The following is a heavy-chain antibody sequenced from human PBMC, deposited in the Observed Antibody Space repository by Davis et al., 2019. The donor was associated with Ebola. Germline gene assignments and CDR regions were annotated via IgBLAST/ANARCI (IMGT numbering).Heavy chain of an antibody. D-gene: IGHD3-10*02. CDR3: ASGIYILGADGNEFHY. CDR1: GGTFSSYA. J-gene: IGHJ4*02. CDR2: IIPIFGTA. V-gene: IGHV1-69*13. Sequence: SVKVSCKASGGTFSSYAISWVRQAPGQGLEWMGGIIPIFGTANYAQKFQGRVTITADESTSTASMELSSLRSEDTAVYYCASGIYILGADGNEFHYWGQGTLVTVSS.